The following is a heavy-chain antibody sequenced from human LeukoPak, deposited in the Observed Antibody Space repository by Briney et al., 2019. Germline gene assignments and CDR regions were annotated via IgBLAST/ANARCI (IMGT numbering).Heavy chain of an antibody. J-gene: IGHJ4*02. D-gene: IGHD3-3*01. CDR2: TREDGSEK. V-gene: IGHV3-7*01. Sequence: GGSLRLSCTASGFTFSTYWMSWVRQAPGKGLEWVANTREDGSEKYYVDSVKGRFTISRDNAKNSLYLQMNSLRVEDTAVYYCASWAGNTQSDSWSGPFDYWGQGTLVTVSS. CDR3: ASWAGNTQSDSWSGPFDY. CDR1: GFTFSTYW.